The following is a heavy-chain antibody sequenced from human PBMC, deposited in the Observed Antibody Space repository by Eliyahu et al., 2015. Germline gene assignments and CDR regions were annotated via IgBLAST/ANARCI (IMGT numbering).Heavy chain of an antibody. CDR2: IYWDDDK. V-gene: IGHV2-5*02. J-gene: IGHJ4*02. CDR1: GFPLSXXGVG. D-gene: IGHD6-6*01. Sequence: QITLKESGPTLVKPTQTLTLTCTFSGFPLSXXGVGVGWIRQPPGKALEWLALIYWDDDKRYSPSLKSRLTITKDTSKNQVVLTMTNMDPVDTATYYCAHRRLGIAARLFDYWGQGTLVTVSS. CDR3: AHRRLGIAARLFDY.